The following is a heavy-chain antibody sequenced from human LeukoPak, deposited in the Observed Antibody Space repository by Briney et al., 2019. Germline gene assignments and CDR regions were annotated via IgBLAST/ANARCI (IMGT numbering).Heavy chain of an antibody. CDR3: ARGPNYDILTGWHPFDI. D-gene: IGHD3-9*01. Sequence: PSETLSLTCTVSGGSISSHYWSWIRQPPGKGLEWIGYIYYSGITKYNPSLKSRVTISVDTSKNQFSLNLSSVTAADTAVYYCARGPNYDILTGWHPFDIWGQGTMVTVSS. J-gene: IGHJ3*02. CDR2: IYYSGIT. CDR1: GGSISSHY. V-gene: IGHV4-59*11.